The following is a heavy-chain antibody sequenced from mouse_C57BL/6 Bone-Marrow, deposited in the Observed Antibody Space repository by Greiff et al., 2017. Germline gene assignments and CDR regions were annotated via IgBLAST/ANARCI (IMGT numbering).Heavy chain of an antibody. CDR3: ARDALYYDYHYYAMDY. CDR2: ISDGGSYT. J-gene: IGHJ4*01. CDR1: GFTFSSYA. V-gene: IGHV5-4*01. D-gene: IGHD2-4*01. Sequence: EVQVVESGGGLVKPGGSLKLSCAASGFTFSSYAMSWVRQTPEKRLEWVATISDGGSYTYYPDNVKGRFTISRDNAKNNLYLQMSHLKSEDTAMYYCARDALYYDYHYYAMDYWGQGTSVTVSS.